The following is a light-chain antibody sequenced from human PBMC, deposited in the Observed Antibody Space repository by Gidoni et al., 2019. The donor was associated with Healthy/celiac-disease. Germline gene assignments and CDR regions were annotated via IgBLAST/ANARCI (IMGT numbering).Light chain of an antibody. J-gene: IGKJ1*01. Sequence: DIQMTQSPYSLSASVGDRVTITCRASKSISSNLNWYQQKPGKAPKLLIYAAYSLQSGVPSRFCGSGSWTDFTLTLSILQPEDFATYYCQQSYSTLWTFXXXTNVEIK. CDR3: QQSYSTLWT. CDR2: AAY. V-gene: IGKV1-39*01. CDR1: KSISSN.